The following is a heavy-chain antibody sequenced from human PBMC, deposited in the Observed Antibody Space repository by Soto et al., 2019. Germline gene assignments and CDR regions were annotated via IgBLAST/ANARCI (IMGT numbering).Heavy chain of an antibody. J-gene: IGHJ5*02. Sequence: RLAQTGGGLIQPGGSLRLSCAASGFTVSTNYMGWVRRAPGKGLEWVSLINTGNSSFYADSVKGRFTISRDSSKNTLYLQMNSLRVEDTAVYYCVRVVAAAGTWGQGALVTVSS. CDR2: INTGNSS. CDR1: GFTVSTNY. V-gene: IGHV3-53*02. CDR3: VRVVAAAGT. D-gene: IGHD6-13*01.